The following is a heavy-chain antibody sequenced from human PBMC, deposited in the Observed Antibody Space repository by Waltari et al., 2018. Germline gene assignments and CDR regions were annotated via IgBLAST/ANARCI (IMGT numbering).Heavy chain of an antibody. CDR2: ISGSGGST. V-gene: IGHV3-23*01. Sequence: EVQLLESGGGLVQPGGSLGLSCAAQGFVFGNDAMNWVRPAPGKGLGWVSAISGSGGSTYYADSVKGRFTISRDNSKNTLYLQMNSLRVEDTAVYYCASSSGFGYWGQGTQVTVSA. D-gene: IGHD3-22*01. CDR3: ASSSGFGY. CDR1: GFVFGNDA. J-gene: IGHJ4*02.